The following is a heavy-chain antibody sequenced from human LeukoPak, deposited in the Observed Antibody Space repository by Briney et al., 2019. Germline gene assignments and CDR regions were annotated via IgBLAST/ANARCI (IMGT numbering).Heavy chain of an antibody. CDR1: GGSISSYY. Sequence: SETLSLTCTVSGGSISSYYWSWIRQPPGKGLEWIGYIYYSGSTNYNPSLKSRVTISVDTSKNQFSLKLSSVTAADTAVYYCVRIEDYGGNSVNYWGQGTLVTVSS. CDR2: IYYSGST. V-gene: IGHV4-59*01. CDR3: VRIEDYGGNSVNY. J-gene: IGHJ4*02. D-gene: IGHD4-23*01.